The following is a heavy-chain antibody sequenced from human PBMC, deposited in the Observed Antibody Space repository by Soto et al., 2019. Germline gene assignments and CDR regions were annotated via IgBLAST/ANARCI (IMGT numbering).Heavy chain of an antibody. CDR2: ISGSGGST. Sequence: GGSLRLSCAASEFACSGSGMNWVRQAPGKGLEWVSYISGSGGSTYYADSVKGRFTISRDNSKNTLYLQMNSLRAEDTAVYYCAKVSSGWYSNFDYWGQGTLVTVSS. CDR3: AKVSSGWYSNFDY. D-gene: IGHD6-19*01. V-gene: IGHV3-23*01. J-gene: IGHJ4*02. CDR1: EFACSGSG.